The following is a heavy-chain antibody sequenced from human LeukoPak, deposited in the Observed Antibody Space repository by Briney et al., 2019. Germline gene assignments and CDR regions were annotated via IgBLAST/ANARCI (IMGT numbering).Heavy chain of an antibody. CDR2: ISSSGSTI. D-gene: IGHD3-10*01. V-gene: IGHV3-11*01. J-gene: IGHJ4*02. CDR3: AGFDGQLLWFGELYVDY. Sequence: GGSLRLSCAASGFTFSDYYMSWIRQAPGKGLEWVSYISSSGSTIYYADSVKGRFPISRDNAKNSLYLQMNSLRAEDTAVYYCAGFDGQLLWFGELYVDYWGQGTLVTVSS. CDR1: GFTFSDYY.